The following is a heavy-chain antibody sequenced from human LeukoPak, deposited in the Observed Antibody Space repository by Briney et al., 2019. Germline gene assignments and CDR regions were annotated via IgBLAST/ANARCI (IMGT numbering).Heavy chain of an antibody. CDR2: VKQDGSAK. CDR1: GFTLGSYW. V-gene: IGHV3-7*01. Sequence: GGSLRLSCAASGFTLGSYWMSWVRQAPGKGLDWVATVKQDGSAKHYVDSVKGRFTISRDNAKNPLFLQMNSLRAEDTAVYYCARLSGEVTVFDYWGQGTLVTVSS. CDR3: ARLSGEVTVFDY. J-gene: IGHJ4*02. D-gene: IGHD2-21*02.